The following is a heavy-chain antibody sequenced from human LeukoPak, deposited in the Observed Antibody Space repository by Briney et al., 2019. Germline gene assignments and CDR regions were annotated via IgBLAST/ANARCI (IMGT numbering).Heavy chain of an antibody. J-gene: IGHJ6*03. D-gene: IGHD2-8*01. Sequence: SETLSLTCTVSGGSISSYYWSWIRQPPGKGLEWLGYIYYSGSTNYNPSLKSRVTISVDTSKNQFSLKLSSVTAADTAVYYCARVRGYCTNGVCYDYYYYYMDVWGKGTTVTVSS. CDR1: GGSISSYY. CDR3: ARVRGYCTNGVCYDYYYYYMDV. CDR2: IYYSGST. V-gene: IGHV4-59*01.